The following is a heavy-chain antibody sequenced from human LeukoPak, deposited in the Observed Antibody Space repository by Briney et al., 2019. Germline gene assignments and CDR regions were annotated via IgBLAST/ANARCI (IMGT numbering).Heavy chain of an antibody. CDR1: NGSISGYY. V-gene: IGHV4-34*01. D-gene: IGHD3-3*01. Sequence: SETLSLTCTVSNGSISGYYWSWIRQPPGKGLEWIGEINHSGSTNYNPSLKSRVTISVDTSKNQFSLKLSSATAADTAVYYCAREVRFLEWLSPGYGMDVWGQGTTVTVSS. CDR3: AREVRFLEWLSPGYGMDV. CDR2: INHSGST. J-gene: IGHJ6*02.